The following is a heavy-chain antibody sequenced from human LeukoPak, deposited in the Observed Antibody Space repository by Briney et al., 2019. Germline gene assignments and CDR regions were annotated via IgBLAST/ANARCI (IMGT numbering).Heavy chain of an antibody. CDR1: GESFSGYY. D-gene: IGHD1-26*01. J-gene: IGHJ5*02. V-gene: IGHV4-34*01. CDR2: INHSGST. CDR3: AREYPKGGSYRFDP. Sequence: SETLSLTCAVYGESFSGYYWSWIRQPPGKGLEWIGEINHSGSTNYNPSLKSQVTISVDTSKNHFSLKLSSVTAADTAVYYCAREYPKGGSYRFDPWGQGTLVTVSS.